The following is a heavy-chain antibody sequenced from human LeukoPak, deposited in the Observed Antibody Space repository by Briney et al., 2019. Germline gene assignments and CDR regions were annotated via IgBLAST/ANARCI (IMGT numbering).Heavy chain of an antibody. D-gene: IGHD3-10*01. Sequence: GGSLRLSCAASGFTFDDYAMHWVRQAPGKELEWVSAISGSGGSTYYADSVEGRFTISRDNSKNTLYLQMNSLRAEDTAVYYCAKDLSGLGPATFDIWGQGTMVTVSS. CDR1: GFTFDDYA. J-gene: IGHJ3*02. V-gene: IGHV3-23*01. CDR3: AKDLSGLGPATFDI. CDR2: ISGSGGST.